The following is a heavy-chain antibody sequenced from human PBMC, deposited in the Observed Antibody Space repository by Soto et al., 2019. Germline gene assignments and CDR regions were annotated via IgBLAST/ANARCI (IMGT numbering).Heavy chain of an antibody. CDR1: GDSVSSNSAA. J-gene: IGHJ5*02. CDR2: TYYRSKWYN. Sequence: PSQTLSLTCAISGDSVSSNSAAWNWIRQSPSRGLEWLGRTYYRSKWYNDYAVSVKSRITINPDTSKNQFSLQLNSVTPEDTAVYYCAREEPEIAAAGNVGWFDPWGQGTLVTVSS. D-gene: IGHD6-13*01. V-gene: IGHV6-1*01. CDR3: AREEPEIAAAGNVGWFDP.